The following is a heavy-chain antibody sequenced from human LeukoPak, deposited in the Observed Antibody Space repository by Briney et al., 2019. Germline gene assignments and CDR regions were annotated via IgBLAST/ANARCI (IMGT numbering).Heavy chain of an antibody. Sequence: GRSLRLSCAASGFTFSSYAMHWVRQAPGKGLEGVAVISYDGSNKYYADSVKGRFTTSRDNSKNTLYLQMNSLRAEDTAVYYCARASTREDYYDSGGIGPYYYYYGMDVWGQGTTVSVSS. D-gene: IGHD3-22*01. V-gene: IGHV3-30*04. J-gene: IGHJ6*02. CDR1: GFTFSSYA. CDR2: ISYDGSNK. CDR3: ARASTREDYYDSGGIGPYYYYYGMDV.